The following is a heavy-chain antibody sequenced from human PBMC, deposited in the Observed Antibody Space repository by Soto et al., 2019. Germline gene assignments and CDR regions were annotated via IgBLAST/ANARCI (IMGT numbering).Heavy chain of an antibody. CDR3: ARGLVIRPYYYHGMDV. D-gene: IGHD3-9*01. Sequence: QVQLQESGPGLVKPSQTLSLTCTVSGGSISSGDYFWSWIRQSPGKGLEWIGYISSIGSTYYNPSLKSRVSVSRDTVKNQFSLNLSSVTTTDTAVYYCARGLVIRPYYYHGMDVWGQGTTVTVSS. J-gene: IGHJ6*02. CDR2: ISSIGST. V-gene: IGHV4-30-4*01. CDR1: GGSISSGDYF.